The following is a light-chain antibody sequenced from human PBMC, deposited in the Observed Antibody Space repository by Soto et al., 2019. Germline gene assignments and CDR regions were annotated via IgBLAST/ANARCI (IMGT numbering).Light chain of an antibody. CDR1: NSDVGGYNY. V-gene: IGLV2-14*01. J-gene: IGLJ3*02. Sequence: QSALTQPASVSGATVQSITISCTGTNSDVGGYNYVSWYQQHPGRAPKVMIYEVTNRTAGASIRFSGSKSGNTASLSISGLQSEDEADYYCSSFTSSKTWVFGGGTKVTVL. CDR3: SSFTSSKTWV. CDR2: EVT.